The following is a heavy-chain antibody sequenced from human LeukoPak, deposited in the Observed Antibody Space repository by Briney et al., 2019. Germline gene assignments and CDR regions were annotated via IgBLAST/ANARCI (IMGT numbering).Heavy chain of an antibody. Sequence: PGGSLRLSCAASGFTFSSYWMHWVRQAPGKGLVWVSRINSDGSSTSYADSVKGRFTISRDSAKNTLYLQMNSLRAEDTAVYYCARVRLRSNWFDPWGQGTLVTVSS. D-gene: IGHD5-18*01. CDR2: INSDGSST. J-gene: IGHJ5*02. CDR1: GFTFSSYW. CDR3: ARVRLRSNWFDP. V-gene: IGHV3-74*01.